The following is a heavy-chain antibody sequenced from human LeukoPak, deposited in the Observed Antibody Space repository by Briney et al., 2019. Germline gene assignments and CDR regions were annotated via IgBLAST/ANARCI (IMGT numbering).Heavy chain of an antibody. CDR1: GFTFSSYS. V-gene: IGHV3-48*01. J-gene: IGHJ4*02. Sequence: GGSLRLSCAASGFTFSSYSMNWVRQAPGNGLEWVSYISSSSSAIYYADSVKGRFTISRDNAKNSLYLQVNSLRAEDTAVYYCARDGGYCGSTGCPAGHWGQGTLVTVSS. CDR2: ISSSSSAI. D-gene: IGHD2-2*01. CDR3: ARDGGYCGSTGCPAGH.